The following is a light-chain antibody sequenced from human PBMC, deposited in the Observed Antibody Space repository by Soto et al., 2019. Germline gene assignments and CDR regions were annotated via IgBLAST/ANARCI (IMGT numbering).Light chain of an antibody. Sequence: DIVMTQSPDSLAVSLGERATINCKSSQSVLYSSNNKNYLSWYQQRPGQPPKLLMYWASTRESGVPERFSGSGSGTHFTLTISSLQAEDVAVYSCPHYYQTPPTSGGGKKVDMK. V-gene: IGKV4-1*01. CDR3: PHYYQTPPT. J-gene: IGKJ4*01. CDR2: WAS. CDR1: QSVLYSSNNKNY.